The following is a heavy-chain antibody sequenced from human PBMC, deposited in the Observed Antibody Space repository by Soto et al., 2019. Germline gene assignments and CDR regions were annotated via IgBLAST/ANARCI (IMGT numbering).Heavy chain of an antibody. Sequence: HPWGSLRLTCAASEFAFSGYAMSWIRQAPGKGLEWVSAISGSGGSTYYADSVKGRFTISRDNSKNTLYLQMNSLRAEDTSVYYCAKDLEARQGFNWFDPWGQGTLVTVSS. V-gene: IGHV3-23*01. CDR1: EFAFSGYA. D-gene: IGHD6-6*01. CDR3: AKDLEARQGFNWFDP. CDR2: ISGSGGST. J-gene: IGHJ5*02.